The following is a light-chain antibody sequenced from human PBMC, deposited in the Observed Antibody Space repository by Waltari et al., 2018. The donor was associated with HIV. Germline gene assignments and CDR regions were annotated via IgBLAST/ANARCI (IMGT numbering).Light chain of an antibody. Sequence: SSVLTQDPAVSVALGQTVRITCQGDSLRNYFASWYQQKPGQAPVLVMYAKNSRPSGIPNRCSGSNSGNTASVTITGAQAEDEADYYCNSRDSSGNHLYWVFGGGTKLTVL. CDR3: NSRDSSGNHLYWV. CDR1: SLRNYF. CDR2: AKN. J-gene: IGLJ3*02. V-gene: IGLV3-19*01.